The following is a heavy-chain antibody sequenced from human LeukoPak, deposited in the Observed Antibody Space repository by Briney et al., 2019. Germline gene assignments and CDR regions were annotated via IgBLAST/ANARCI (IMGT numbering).Heavy chain of an antibody. V-gene: IGHV4-59*06. D-gene: IGHD3-22*01. CDR1: GGSISSYY. J-gene: IGHJ4*02. CDR3: ATGSGYFYRYFDY. Sequence: SETLSLTCTVSGGSISSYYWTWIRQHPGKGLEWIGYIHYSGSTYYNPSLKSRVTMSVDTSKNQFSLKLSSVTAADTAVYYCATGSGYFYRYFDYWGQGTLVTVSS. CDR2: IHYSGST.